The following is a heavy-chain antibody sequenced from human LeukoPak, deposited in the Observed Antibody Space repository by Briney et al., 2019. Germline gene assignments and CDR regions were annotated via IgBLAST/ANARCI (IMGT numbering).Heavy chain of an antibody. J-gene: IGHJ4*02. CDR3: ARGGYYYGSGSYFDY. Sequence: PSETLSLTCTVSGGSISSYYWSWIRQPPGKGLEWIGYIYYSGSTNYNPSLKSRVTISVDTSKNQFSLKLSSVTAADTAVYYRARGGYYYGSGSYFDYWGQGTLVTVSS. D-gene: IGHD3-10*01. V-gene: IGHV4-59*01. CDR2: IYYSGST. CDR1: GGSISSYY.